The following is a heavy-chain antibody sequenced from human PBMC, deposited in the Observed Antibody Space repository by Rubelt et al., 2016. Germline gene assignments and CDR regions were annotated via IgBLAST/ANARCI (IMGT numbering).Heavy chain of an antibody. V-gene: IGHV1-46*03. D-gene: IGHD4-17*01. CDR1: GYTFTSYY. J-gene: IGHJ2*01. Sequence: QVQLVQSGAEVKKPGASVKVSCKASGYTFTSYYMHWVRQAPGHGLEWMGIINPRGGRATYDRKLHGRATMTRETSTGTVYMELSSLRSEYTAVYYCARASTVTRYFDLWGRGTLVTVSS. CDR3: ARASTVTRYFDL. CDR2: INPRGGRA.